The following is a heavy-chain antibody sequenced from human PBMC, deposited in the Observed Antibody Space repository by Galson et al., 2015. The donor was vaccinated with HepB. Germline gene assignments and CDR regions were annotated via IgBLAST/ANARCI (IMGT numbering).Heavy chain of an antibody. V-gene: IGHV3-30*18. CDR3: AKGRIGSDYWYFDL. CDR1: GFTFSSYG. CDR2: ISYDGSNK. Sequence: SLRLSCAASGFTFSSYGMHWVRQAPGKGLEWVAVISYDGSNKYYADSVKGRFTISRDNSKNTLYLQMNSLRAEDTAVYYCAKGRIGSDYWYFDLWGRGTLVTVSS. D-gene: IGHD1-14*01. J-gene: IGHJ2*01.